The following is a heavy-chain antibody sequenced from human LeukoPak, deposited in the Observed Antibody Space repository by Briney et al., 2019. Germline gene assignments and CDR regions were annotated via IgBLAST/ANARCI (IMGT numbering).Heavy chain of an antibody. D-gene: IGHD3-22*01. CDR1: GFXFSSYS. Sequence: GGSLRLSCGASGFXFSSYSMNWVRQAPGKGLEWVSHISSSSTTMYYADSVKGRFTISRDNAKNSLYLQMSSLTDEDTAVYYCARAPLNDYDSAGYYAPFDCWGQGILVTVFS. V-gene: IGHV3-48*02. J-gene: IGHJ4*02. CDR3: ARAPLNDYDSAGYYAPFDC. CDR2: ISSSSTTM.